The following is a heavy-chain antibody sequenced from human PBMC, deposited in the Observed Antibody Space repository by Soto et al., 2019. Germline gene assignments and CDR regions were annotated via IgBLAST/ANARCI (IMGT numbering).Heavy chain of an antibody. CDR3: ARVSGYCISTSCPSDGMDV. V-gene: IGHV1-2*04. CDR2: INPNSGGT. J-gene: IGHJ6*02. D-gene: IGHD2-2*01. Sequence: ASVKVSCKASGYTFTGYYMHWVRQAPGQGLEWMGWINPNSGGTNYAQKFQGWVTMTRDTSISTAYMELSRLRSDDTAVYYCARVSGYCISTSCPSDGMDVWGQGTTVTVSS. CDR1: GYTFTGYY.